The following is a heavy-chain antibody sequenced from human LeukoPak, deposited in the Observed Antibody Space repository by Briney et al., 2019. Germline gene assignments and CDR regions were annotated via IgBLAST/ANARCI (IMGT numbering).Heavy chain of an antibody. Sequence: GASVKVSCKASRYTFTSYYMHWVRQAPGQGLEWMGIINPSGGSTSYAQKFQGRVTMTRDTSTSTVYMELSSLRSEDTAVYYCARADIVVVPAATLRYWGQGTLVTVSS. V-gene: IGHV1-46*03. CDR2: INPSGGST. D-gene: IGHD2-2*01. CDR3: ARADIVVVPAATLRY. J-gene: IGHJ4*02. CDR1: RYTFTSYY.